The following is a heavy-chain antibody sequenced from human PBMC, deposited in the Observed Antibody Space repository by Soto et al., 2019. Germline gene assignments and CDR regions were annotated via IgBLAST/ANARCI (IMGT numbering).Heavy chain of an antibody. CDR2: IIPIFGTA. CDR3: GRQLAMVPSLLFDY. D-gene: IGHD5-18*01. Sequence: QVQLVQSGAEVKKPGSSVKVSCKASGGTFSSYAISWVRQAPGQGLEWMGGIIPIFGTANYAQKFQGRVTSTADESKSTAYMELSSLRSEDTAVYYCGRQLAMVPSLLFDYWGQGTLLTVSS. J-gene: IGHJ4*02. CDR1: GGTFSSYA. V-gene: IGHV1-69*01.